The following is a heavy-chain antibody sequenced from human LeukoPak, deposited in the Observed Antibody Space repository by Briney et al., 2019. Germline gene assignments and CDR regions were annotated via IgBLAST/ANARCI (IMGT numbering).Heavy chain of an antibody. D-gene: IGHD2-21*02. V-gene: IGHV1-69*13. J-gene: IGHJ4*02. Sequence: ASVKVSCKASGGTFSSYAISWVRQAPGQGLEWMGGIIPIFGTANYAQKFQGRVTITADESTSTAYMELSSLRSEDTAVYYCARAVVVTAPLDYWGQGTLVTVSS. CDR2: IIPIFGTA. CDR1: GGTFSSYA. CDR3: ARAVVVTAPLDY.